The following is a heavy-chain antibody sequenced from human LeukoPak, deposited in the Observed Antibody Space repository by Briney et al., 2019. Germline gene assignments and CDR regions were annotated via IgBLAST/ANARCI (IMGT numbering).Heavy chain of an antibody. J-gene: IGHJ5*02. CDR1: GYTFIDYY. Sequence: EASVKVSCQASGYTFIDYYIHWVRQAPEQGLEWMGWINPNSGNTNWAQKFQGRVTMTRDTSITTAYIDLTSLRSDDTAMYYCARGPSSHYWFDTWGQGTLVTVSS. D-gene: IGHD2-15*01. V-gene: IGHV1-2*02. CDR3: ARGPSSHYWFDT. CDR2: INPNSGNT.